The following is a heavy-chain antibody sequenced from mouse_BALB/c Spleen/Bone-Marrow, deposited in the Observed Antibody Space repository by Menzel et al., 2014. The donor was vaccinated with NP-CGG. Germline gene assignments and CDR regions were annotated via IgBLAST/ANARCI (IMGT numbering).Heavy chain of an antibody. Sequence: EVKLVEYGGGLVKPGGSLKLSCAASGFTFSSFAMSWVRQTPEKRLEWVATISSGGGYTYYPDSVKGRFTISRDNAKNSLYLQMSRLRSEDTAMYYCARQESIYDGYYGGFTYWGQGTLVTVSA. CDR2: ISSGGGYT. J-gene: IGHJ3*01. V-gene: IGHV5-9-3*01. CDR3: ARQESIYDGYYGGFTY. D-gene: IGHD2-3*01. CDR1: GFTFSSFA.